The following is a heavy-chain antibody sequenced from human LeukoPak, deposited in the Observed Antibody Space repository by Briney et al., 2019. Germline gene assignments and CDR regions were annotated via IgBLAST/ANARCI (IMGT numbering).Heavy chain of an antibody. J-gene: IGHJ4*02. V-gene: IGHV3-66*01. CDR1: GFTVSRNY. Sequence: GGTLRLSCAASGFTVSRNYMSWVRQAPGKGLEWVSVIYSGGRTYYADSVKGRFTISRDNSKNTLYLQMNRLRAEDTAVYYCARAGPSSSWHQFDYWGQGTLVTVSS. CDR2: IYSGGRT. CDR3: ARAGPSSSWHQFDY. D-gene: IGHD6-13*01.